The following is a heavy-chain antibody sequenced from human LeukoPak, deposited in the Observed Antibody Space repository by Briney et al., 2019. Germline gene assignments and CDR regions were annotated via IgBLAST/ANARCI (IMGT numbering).Heavy chain of an antibody. CDR2: INHSGST. CDR3: ARAPTGGLDY. CDR1: GGSFSGYY. Sequence: SETLSLTCAVYGGSFSGYYWSWIRQPPGKGLEWIGEINHSGSTNYNPSLKSRITISADTSKNQFPLKLSSVTAADTAVYYCARAPTGGLDYWGQGTLVTVSS. J-gene: IGHJ4*02. D-gene: IGHD1-14*01. V-gene: IGHV4-34*01.